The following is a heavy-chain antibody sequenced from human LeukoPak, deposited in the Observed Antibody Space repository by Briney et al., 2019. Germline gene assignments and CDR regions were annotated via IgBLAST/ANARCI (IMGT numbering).Heavy chain of an antibody. D-gene: IGHD6-13*01. V-gene: IGHV3-48*03. CDR3: ARDAFDKGVYPSWFDP. Sequence: PGGSLRLSCAASGFTLSSYEMNWVRQAPGKGLEWVSYISSSGSTIYYADSVKGRFTISRDNAKNSLYLQMNSLRAEDTAVYYCARDAFDKGVYPSWFDPWGQGTLVTVSS. CDR2: ISSSGSTI. CDR1: GFTLSSYE. J-gene: IGHJ5*02.